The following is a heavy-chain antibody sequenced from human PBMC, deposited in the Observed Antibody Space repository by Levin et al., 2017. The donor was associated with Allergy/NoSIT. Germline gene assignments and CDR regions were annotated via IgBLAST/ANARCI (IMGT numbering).Heavy chain of an antibody. CDR2: IYYSGST. CDR1: GGSISSYY. V-gene: IGHV4-59*01. CDR3: AGGAGTTLYHY. J-gene: IGHJ4*02. Sequence: SETLSLTCTVSGGSISSYYWSWIRQPPGKGLEWIGYIYYSGSTNYNPSLKSRVTISVDTSKNQFSLKLSSVTAADTAVYYCAGGAGTTLYHYWGQGTLVTVSS. D-gene: IGHD1-7*01.